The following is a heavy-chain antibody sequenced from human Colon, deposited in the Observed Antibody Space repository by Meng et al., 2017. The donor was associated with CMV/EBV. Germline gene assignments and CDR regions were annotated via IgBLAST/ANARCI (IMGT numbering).Heavy chain of an antibody. Sequence: ASVKVSCKASGYTFTSYDINWVRQATGQGLEWMGWMNPNSGNTGYAQKFQGRVTITRNTSISTAYMELSSLRSEDTAVYYCARVSCSSTSCFLYYFDYWGQGTLVTVSS. CDR1: GYTFTSYD. D-gene: IGHD2-2*01. V-gene: IGHV1-8*03. CDR3: ARVSCSSTSCFLYYFDY. CDR2: MNPNSGNT. J-gene: IGHJ4*02.